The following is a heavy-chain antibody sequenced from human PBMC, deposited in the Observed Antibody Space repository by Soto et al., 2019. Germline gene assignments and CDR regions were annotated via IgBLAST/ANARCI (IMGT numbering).Heavy chain of an antibody. Sequence: QVQLVQSGAEVKKPGASVKVSCKASGYTFTGYYMHWVRQAPGQGLEWMGWINPNSGGTNYAQKFQGWVTMTRDTSFSSAYMEVGRLSSDDSAVYYCARGMAPAAARGMAVWGPGTTVPVSS. CDR3: ARGMAPAAARGMAV. J-gene: IGHJ6*02. CDR2: INPNSGGT. CDR1: GYTFTGYY. V-gene: IGHV1-2*04.